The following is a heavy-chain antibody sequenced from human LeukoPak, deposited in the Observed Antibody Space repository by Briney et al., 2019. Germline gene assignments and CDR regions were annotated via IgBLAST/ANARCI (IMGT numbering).Heavy chain of an antibody. J-gene: IGHJ4*02. Sequence: SETLSLTCTVSGGSISSGGYYWSWIRQHPGTGLEWIGYIYYSGSTYYNPSLKSRVTISVDTSKNQFSLKLSSVTAADTAVYYCARVGYDSSGYYYVPHFDYWGQGTLVTVSS. V-gene: IGHV4-31*03. CDR1: GGSISSGGYY. CDR2: IYYSGST. CDR3: ARVGYDSSGYYYVPHFDY. D-gene: IGHD3-22*01.